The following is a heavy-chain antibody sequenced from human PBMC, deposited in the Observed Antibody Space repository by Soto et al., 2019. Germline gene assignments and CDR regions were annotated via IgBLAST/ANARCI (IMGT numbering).Heavy chain of an antibody. D-gene: IGHD3-16*01. CDR1: GGSISSGGYS. CDR3: ARENGLTITRAFDI. V-gene: IGHV3-11*05. CDR2: ISGGSGYT. J-gene: IGHJ3*02. Sequence: LSLTCAVSGGSISSGGYSWTWIRQAPGKGLEWVSHISGGSGYTYYADSVKGRFTISRDNAKNSLYLQVNSLTAEDTAVYYCARENGLTITRAFDIWGQGTMVTVSS.